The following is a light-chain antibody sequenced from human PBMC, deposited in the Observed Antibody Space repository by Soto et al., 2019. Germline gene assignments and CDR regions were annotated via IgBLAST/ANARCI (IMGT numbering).Light chain of an antibody. CDR1: QDISSW. V-gene: IGKV1-12*01. CDR2: TAS. CDR3: QHTHSFPWT. J-gene: IGKJ1*01. Sequence: DIQMTQSPSSVSASVGDRVTITCRASQDISSWLAWYQQKPGKAPNLLMYTASSFQGGVPSRFSGSGSGTDFTLTISSLQPEDFATYYCQHTHSFPWTFGQGTKVEIK.